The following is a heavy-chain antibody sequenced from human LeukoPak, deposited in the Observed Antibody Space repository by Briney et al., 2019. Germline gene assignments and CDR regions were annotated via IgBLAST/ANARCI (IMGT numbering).Heavy chain of an antibody. CDR2: INNVRSHI. D-gene: IGHD3-22*01. V-gene: IGHV3-21*04. CDR1: GFTFSTSA. Sequence: GGSLRLSCAASGFTFSTSAMNWVRQAPGKGLEWVSSINNVRSHIYYADSVRGRFTISRDNSKNTLYLEMNSLRAEDMAVYYCATPERSDTSGYYYWGQGTLVTVSS. J-gene: IGHJ4*02. CDR3: ATPERSDTSGYYY.